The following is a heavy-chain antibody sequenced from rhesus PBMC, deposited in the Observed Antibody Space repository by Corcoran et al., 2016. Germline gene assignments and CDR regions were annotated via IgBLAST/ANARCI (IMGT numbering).Heavy chain of an antibody. CDR1: GGSISSSNW. V-gene: IGHV4-65*01. Sequence: QVQLQESGPGLVKPSETLSLTCAVSGGSISSSNWWSWIRQPPGKGLALIGYISGSSGSTYYNHSLKSRFTISTDTSKNQFSLKLSSVTAADTAVYYCARREYSSWSGYYGLDSWGQGVVVTVSS. J-gene: IGHJ6*01. CDR3: ARREYSSWSGYYGLDS. CDR2: ISGSSGST. D-gene: IGHD6-13*01.